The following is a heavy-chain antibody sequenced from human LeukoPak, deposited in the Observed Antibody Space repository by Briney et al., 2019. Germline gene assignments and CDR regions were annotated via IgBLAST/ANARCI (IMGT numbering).Heavy chain of an antibody. D-gene: IGHD3-9*01. J-gene: IGHJ4*02. Sequence: PGGSLRLSCAASGFSFNNAWLSWVRQAPGKGLEWVGRIKSKTDGGTTDYGARVKGRFTISREDSKATVYLQMNSLKTDDTAVYYCTTTLTWTYYDVFGGQGTLVTVSS. CDR3: TTTLTWTYYDVF. CDR1: GFSFNNAW. V-gene: IGHV3-15*01. CDR2: IKSKTDGGTT.